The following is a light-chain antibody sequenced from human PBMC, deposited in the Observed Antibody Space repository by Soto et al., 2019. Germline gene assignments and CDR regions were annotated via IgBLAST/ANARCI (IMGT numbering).Light chain of an antibody. CDR2: EVS. CDR3: SSYTSSSTPYVV. V-gene: IGLV2-14*01. CDR1: SSDVGGYNY. Sequence: QAVVTQPASVSGSPGQSITISCTGTSSDVGGYNYVSWYQQDLGKAPKLMIYEVSNRPSGVSNRFSGSKSGNTASLTISGLQAEDEADYYCSSYTSSSTPYVVFGGGTKLTVL. J-gene: IGLJ2*01.